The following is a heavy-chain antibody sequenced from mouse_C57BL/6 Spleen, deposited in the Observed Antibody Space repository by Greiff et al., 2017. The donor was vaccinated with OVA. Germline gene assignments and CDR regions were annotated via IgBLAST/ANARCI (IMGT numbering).Heavy chain of an antibody. CDR1: GYTFTSYW. V-gene: IGHV1-61*01. CDR3: AREGDYYAMDY. Sequence: VQLQQPGAELVRPGSSVKLSCKASGYTFTSYWMDWVKQRPGQGLEWIGNIYPSDSETHYNQKFKDKATLTVDKSSSTAYMQLSSRTSEDSAVYYCAREGDYYAMDYWGQGTSVTVSS. CDR2: IYPSDSET. D-gene: IGHD3-3*01. J-gene: IGHJ4*01.